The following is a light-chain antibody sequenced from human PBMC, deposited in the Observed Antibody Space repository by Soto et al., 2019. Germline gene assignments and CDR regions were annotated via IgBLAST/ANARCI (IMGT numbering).Light chain of an antibody. J-gene: IGKJ4*01. CDR1: QSVLYSSNNKNY. CDR3: QQYYSPPLT. Sequence: DIVMTQSPDSLAVSLGERATINCKSSQSVLYSSNNKNYLAWYQQKPGQPPKLLIYWASTRESGVPDRFSGGGSGKDFTLTISSLQAEDVAVYYCQQYYSPPLTFGGGTKVEIK. V-gene: IGKV4-1*01. CDR2: WAS.